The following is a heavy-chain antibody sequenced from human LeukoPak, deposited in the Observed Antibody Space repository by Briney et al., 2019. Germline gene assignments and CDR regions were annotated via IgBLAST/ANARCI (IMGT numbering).Heavy chain of an antibody. Sequence: GGSLRLSCAVSGFTFRSYSMNWVRQAPGKGLEWVSSISSSSSYIYYADSVKGRFTISRDNAKNSLYLQMNSLRAEDTAVYYCARAASREESSTSWDEGSYFDYWGQGTLVTVSS. CDR2: ISSSSSYI. V-gene: IGHV3-21*01. CDR1: GFTFRSYS. D-gene: IGHD2-2*01. CDR3: ARAASREESSTSWDEGSYFDY. J-gene: IGHJ4*02.